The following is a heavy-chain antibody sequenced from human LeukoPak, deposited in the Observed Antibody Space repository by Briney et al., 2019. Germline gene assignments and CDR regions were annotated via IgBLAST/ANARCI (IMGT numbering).Heavy chain of an antibody. J-gene: IGHJ4*02. CDR3: TKDLMTGFSSGWYFGY. D-gene: IGHD6-19*01. CDR1: GLTFKSFA. V-gene: IGHV3-23*01. Sequence: PGGSLRLSCAAFGLTFKSFAMSWVRQAPGKGLEWAAVSSGNGDSTHYADSVRGRFVISTDTSKNTLFLQMNSLRAEDTAVYYCTKDLMTGFSSGWYFGYWGQGTLVTVSS. CDR2: SSGNGDST.